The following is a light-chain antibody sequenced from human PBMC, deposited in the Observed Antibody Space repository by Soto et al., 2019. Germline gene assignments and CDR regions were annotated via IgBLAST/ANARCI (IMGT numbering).Light chain of an antibody. CDR3: LQHSSYAPT. CDR2: AAS. J-gene: IGKJ4*01. Sequence: DIRGYQSLGTPSWWVGEKVTIAARESQGIRNDLGWYQQKPGNAPERLIYAASSLQSGVPSRVSRGGWAAESALLISSLHHQEIATPYYLQHSSYAPTFGGGTKVDIK. CDR1: QGIRND. V-gene: IGKV1-17*01.